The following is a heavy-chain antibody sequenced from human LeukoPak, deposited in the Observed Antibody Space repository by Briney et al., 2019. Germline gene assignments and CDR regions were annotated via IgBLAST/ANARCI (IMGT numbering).Heavy chain of an antibody. CDR1: GYTLTELS. J-gene: IGHJ4*02. CDR3: ARSAPDYDILTGSPYYFDY. V-gene: IGHV1-69*13. Sequence: SVKVSCKVSGYTLTELSMHWVRQAPGQGLEWMGGIIPIFGTANYAQKFQGRVTITADESTSTAYMELSSLRSEDTAVYYCARSAPDYDILTGSPYYFDYWGQGTLVTVSS. CDR2: IIPIFGTA. D-gene: IGHD3-9*01.